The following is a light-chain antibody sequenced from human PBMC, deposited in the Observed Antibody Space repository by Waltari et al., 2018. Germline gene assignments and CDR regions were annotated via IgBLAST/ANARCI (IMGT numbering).Light chain of an antibody. CDR3: QQYGSSPLT. CDR2: GAS. J-gene: IGKJ4*01. V-gene: IGKV3-20*01. Sequence: EIVLTQSPGTLSLSPGERVPLSCRASENIRSGYLAWYQQKPGQAPRLLIFGASSRASGVPDRFSGSGSGTGFVLTISRLDPEDCAVYYCQQYGSSPLTFGGGTKVEIK. CDR1: ENIRSGY.